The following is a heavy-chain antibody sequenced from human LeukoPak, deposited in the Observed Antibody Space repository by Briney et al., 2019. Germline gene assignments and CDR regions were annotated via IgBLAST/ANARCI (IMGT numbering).Heavy chain of an antibody. CDR1: GFTFSSYW. CDR2: INSDGSST. Sequence: GGPLRLSCAASGFTFSSYWMHWVRQAPGEGLVWVSRINSDGSSTRYADSVKGQFTISRDNAKNALYLQMNSLRAEDTAVYYCARENADFDYWGQGTLVTVSS. CDR3: ARENADFDY. V-gene: IGHV3-74*01. J-gene: IGHJ4*02.